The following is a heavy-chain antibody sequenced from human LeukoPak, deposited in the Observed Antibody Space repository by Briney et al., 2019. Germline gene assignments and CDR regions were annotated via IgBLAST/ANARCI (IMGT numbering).Heavy chain of an antibody. J-gene: IGHJ4*02. D-gene: IGHD1-26*01. CDR2: IYSGGST. CDR1: GFTVSSNY. V-gene: IGHV3-66*01. CDR3: ARDLLHPFDY. Sequence: GGSLRLSCAASGFTVSSNYMSWVRQAPGKGLEWVSVIYSGGSTYYADSVKGRFAISRDNSKNTLYLQMNSLRAEDTAVYYCARDLLHPFDYWGQGTLVTVSS.